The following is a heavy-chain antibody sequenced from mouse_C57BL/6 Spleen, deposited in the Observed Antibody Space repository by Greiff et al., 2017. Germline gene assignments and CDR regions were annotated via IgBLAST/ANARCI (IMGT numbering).Heavy chain of an antibody. CDR2: IYPGSGST. CDR1: GYTFTSYW. J-gene: IGHJ1*03. V-gene: IGHV1-55*01. CDR3: APNYGSSYDWYFDV. Sequence: VQLQQSGAELVKPGASVKMSCKASGYTFTSYWITWVKQRPGQGLEWIEDIYPGSGSTNYNEKFKSKATLTVDTSSSTAYMQLSSLTSEDSAVYYCAPNYGSSYDWYFDVWGTGTTVTVSS. D-gene: IGHD1-1*01.